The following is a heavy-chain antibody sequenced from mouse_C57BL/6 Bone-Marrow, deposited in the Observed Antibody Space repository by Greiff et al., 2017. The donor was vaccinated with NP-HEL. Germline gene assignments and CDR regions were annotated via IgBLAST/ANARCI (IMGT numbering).Heavy chain of an antibody. D-gene: IGHD1-1*01. V-gene: IGHV1-26*01. Sequence: EVQLQQSGPELVKPGASVKISCKASGYTFTDYYMNWVKQSHGKSLEWIGDINPNNGGTSYNQKFKGKATLTVYKSSSTAYMELRSLTSSASSVYYSARRDYYGSSLFAYWVQGTLVTVSA. CDR2: INPNNGGT. CDR3: ARRDYYGSSLFAY. CDR1: GYTFTDYY. J-gene: IGHJ3*01.